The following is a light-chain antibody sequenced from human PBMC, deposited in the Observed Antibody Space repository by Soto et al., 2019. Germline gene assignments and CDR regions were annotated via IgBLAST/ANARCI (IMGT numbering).Light chain of an antibody. V-gene: IGLV7-43*01. Sequence: QAVVTQEPSLTVSPGGTVTLTCASSTGAVTSAHYPNWSQHKPGQAPRALTSSTSNKHPRTPARFSGSLLGGKAALTLSGVQPEDEADYSCLLYYGGSYVFATGTKVTVL. J-gene: IGLJ1*01. CDR2: STS. CDR3: LLYYGGSYV. CDR1: TGAVTSAHY.